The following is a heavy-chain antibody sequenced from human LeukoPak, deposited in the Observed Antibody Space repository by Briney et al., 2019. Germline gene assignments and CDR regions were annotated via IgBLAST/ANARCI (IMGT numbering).Heavy chain of an antibody. CDR3: ARVWGLNYYDSSGYYFDY. Sequence: SGGSLRLSCAASGFTFRSYTMHWVRQAPGKGLEWVAVISYDGSNKYYADSVKGRFTISRDNSKNTLYLQMNSLRAEDTAVYYCARVWGLNYYDSSGYYFDYWGQGTLVTVSS. CDR2: ISYDGSNK. V-gene: IGHV3-30-3*01. CDR1: GFTFRSYT. D-gene: IGHD3-22*01. J-gene: IGHJ4*02.